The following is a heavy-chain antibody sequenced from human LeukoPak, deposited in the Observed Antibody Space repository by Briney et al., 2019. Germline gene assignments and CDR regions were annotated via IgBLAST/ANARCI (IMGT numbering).Heavy chain of an antibody. D-gene: IGHD6-13*01. CDR1: GGSISSGGYY. J-gene: IGHJ4*02. CDR2: IYHSGST. V-gene: IGHV4-31*03. CDR3: ARDLPAAGTGGYFDY. Sequence: PSETLSLTCTVSGGSISSGGYYWSWIRQHPGKGLEWIGYIYHSGSTYYNPSLKSRVTISVDTSKNQFSLRLSSVTAADTAVYYCARDLPAAGTGGYFDYWGQGTLVTVSS.